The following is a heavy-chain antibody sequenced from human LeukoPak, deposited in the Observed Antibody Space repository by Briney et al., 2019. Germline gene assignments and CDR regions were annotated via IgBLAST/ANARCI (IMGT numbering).Heavy chain of an antibody. CDR2: IYYSGST. CDR3: ARIGDMGSSGWYDY. J-gene: IGHJ4*02. CDR1: GDSISSNTYY. D-gene: IGHD6-19*01. Sequence: SETLSLTCSVSGDSISSNTYYWGWIRQPPGKGLEWMGIIYYSGSTYYNPSLKSRVTISVATSNNQFSLKLSSVTAADTAVYYCARIGDMGSSGWYDYWGQGTLVTVSS. V-gene: IGHV4-39*07.